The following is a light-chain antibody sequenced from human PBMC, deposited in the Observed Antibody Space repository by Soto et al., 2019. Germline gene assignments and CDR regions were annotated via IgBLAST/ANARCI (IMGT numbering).Light chain of an antibody. V-gene: IGKV1-27*01. J-gene: IGKJ4*01. CDR3: QEYDSAPLT. CDR2: AAS. CDR1: QDISNY. Sequence: DIQMTQSPSSLSASVGDRVTITCWASQDISNYLAWYQQKPGKVPKLLISAASTLQSGVPSRFSGSGSGADFTLSISSLQPEDVATYYCQEYDSAPLTFGGGTKVEIK.